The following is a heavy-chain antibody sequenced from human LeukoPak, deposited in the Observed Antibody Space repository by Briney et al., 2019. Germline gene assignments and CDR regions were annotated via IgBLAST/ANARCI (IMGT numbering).Heavy chain of an antibody. Sequence: GRSLRLSCAASGFTFSSYGMHWVRRAPGKGLEWVAVISYDGSNKYYADSVKGRFTISRDNSKNTLYLQMNSLRAEDTAVYYCAKDRVLWFGEGIDYWGQGTLVTVSS. J-gene: IGHJ4*02. CDR1: GFTFSSYG. CDR2: ISYDGSNK. CDR3: AKDRVLWFGEGIDY. D-gene: IGHD3-10*01. V-gene: IGHV3-30*18.